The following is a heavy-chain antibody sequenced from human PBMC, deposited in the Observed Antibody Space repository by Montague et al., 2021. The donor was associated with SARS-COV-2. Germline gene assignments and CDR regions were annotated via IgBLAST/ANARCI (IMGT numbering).Heavy chain of an antibody. CDR2: IYYRGDT. D-gene: IGHD2-2*02. Sequence: SETLSLTCTVSGGSITSDNFYWGWIRQPPGKGLEWLGSIYYRGDTYYNPSLKSRVIISVDMSKSQFSLKLSSLTAADTAVYSCARHLRCSKASCYNPSPSHCFGPWGQGTLVTVSS. CDR1: GGSITSDNFY. J-gene: IGHJ5*02. V-gene: IGHV4-39*01. CDR3: ARHLRCSKASCYNPSPSHCFGP.